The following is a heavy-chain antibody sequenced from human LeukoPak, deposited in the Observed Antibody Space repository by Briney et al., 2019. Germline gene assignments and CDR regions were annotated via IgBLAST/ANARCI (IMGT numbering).Heavy chain of an antibody. CDR3: ARRCSGYDEMDY. J-gene: IGHJ4*01. D-gene: IGHD5-12*01. Sequence: ASVKVSCKASGYTFTSYDINWVRQATGQGLEWMGWMNPNSGNTGYAQKFQGRVIMTRNTSISTAYMELSSLRSEDTAAYYCARRCSGYDEMDYRGHGTLVTVSS. CDR1: GYTFTSYD. CDR2: MNPNSGNT. V-gene: IGHV1-8*01.